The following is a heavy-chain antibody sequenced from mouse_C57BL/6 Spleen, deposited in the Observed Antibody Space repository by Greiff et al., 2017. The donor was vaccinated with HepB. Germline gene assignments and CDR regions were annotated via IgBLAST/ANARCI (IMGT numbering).Heavy chain of an antibody. CDR1: GYTFTDYE. Sequence: VQLQQSGAELVRPGASVTLSCKASGYTFTDYEMHWVKQTPVHGLEWIGAIDPETGGTAYNQKFKGKAILTADKSSSTAYMELRSLTSEDSAVYYCTRWNDVFDYWGQGTTLTVSS. D-gene: IGHD2-3*01. V-gene: IGHV1-15*01. J-gene: IGHJ2*01. CDR3: TRWNDVFDY. CDR2: IDPETGGT.